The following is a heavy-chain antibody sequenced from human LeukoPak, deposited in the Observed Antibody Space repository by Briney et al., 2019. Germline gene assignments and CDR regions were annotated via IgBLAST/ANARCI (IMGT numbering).Heavy chain of an antibody. V-gene: IGHV3-48*03. CDR3: VRGWASDY. CDR2: ISGSGSSV. D-gene: IGHD5-24*01. CDR1: GFTFSSYE. J-gene: IGHJ4*02. Sequence: PGGRLRLSCAASGFTFSSYEMKWVRQAPGKGLEWVSYISGSGSSVFYADSVKGRFTISRDNAKNSLYLQMNSLRAEDTAVYYCVRGWASDYWGQGGLVTVSS.